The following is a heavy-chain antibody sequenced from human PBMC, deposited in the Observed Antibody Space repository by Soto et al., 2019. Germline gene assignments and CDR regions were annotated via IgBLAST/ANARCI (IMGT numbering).Heavy chain of an antibody. J-gene: IGHJ4*02. CDR2: INSDGSST. CDR1: GFTFSSYW. V-gene: IGHV3-74*01. CDR3: ARVFEAAAGTPDY. Sequence: GGSLRLSCAASGFTFSSYWMHWVRQAPGKGLVWVSRINSDGSSTSYADSVKGRFTISRDNANNTLYLQMNSLRAEDTAVYYCARVFEAAAGTPDYWGQGTLVTVSS. D-gene: IGHD6-13*01.